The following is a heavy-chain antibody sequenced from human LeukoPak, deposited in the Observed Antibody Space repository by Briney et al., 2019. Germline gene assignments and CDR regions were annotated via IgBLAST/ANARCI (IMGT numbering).Heavy chain of an antibody. J-gene: IGHJ4*02. CDR2: IAHSDSYT. V-gene: IGHV5-10-1*01. CDR1: GYSFTSYW. CDR3: ASASPFDY. Sequence: RGSLKIPCKCFGYSFTSYWISWVRQMPGKGLEGMGRIAHSDSYTNYRQSLQGHVTISADKSISTADLKWSSLKASDTAMYYCASASPFDYWGQGTLVTVSS.